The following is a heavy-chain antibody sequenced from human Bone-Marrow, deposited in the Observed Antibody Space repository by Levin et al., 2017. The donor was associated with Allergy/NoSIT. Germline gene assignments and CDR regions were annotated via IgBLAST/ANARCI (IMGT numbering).Heavy chain of an antibody. Sequence: SGGSLRLSCVASGFTFDSYAMSWVRQAPGRGLEWVSSITGSGAGTYYADSVKGRFTISRDNSNNTLFLRVNNLRTDDTAVYFCAKDGPKYRSAWYYSYGLDVWGQGTTVTVSS. D-gene: IGHD6-19*01. J-gene: IGHJ6*02. CDR1: GFTFDSYA. CDR3: AKDGPKYRSAWYYSYGLDV. CDR2: ITGSGAGT. V-gene: IGHV3-23*01.